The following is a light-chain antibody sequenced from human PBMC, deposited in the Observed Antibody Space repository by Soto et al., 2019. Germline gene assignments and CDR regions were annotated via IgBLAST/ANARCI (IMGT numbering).Light chain of an antibody. V-gene: IGKV3-15*01. CDR1: QSIGRN. CDR2: GAS. Sequence: EIVMTQSPATLSVSPGEGATLSCRASQSIGRNLAWYHQKPGQAPRLLIYGASLRATGIPARFSGSGSGTEFTLTISSLQSAEFAVYSCQQYNTWPLTFGGGTKVEI. J-gene: IGKJ4*01. CDR3: QQYNTWPLT.